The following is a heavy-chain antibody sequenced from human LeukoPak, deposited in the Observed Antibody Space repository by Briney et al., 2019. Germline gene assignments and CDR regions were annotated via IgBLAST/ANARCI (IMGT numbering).Heavy chain of an antibody. D-gene: IGHD6-13*01. Sequence: GASVKVSCKASGYTFTSYGISWVGQAPGQGLEWMGWISAYNGNTNYAQKLQGRVIMTTDTSTSTAYMELRSLRSDDTAVYYCARGGYSSSGYVENWFAPWAREPWSPSPQ. V-gene: IGHV1-18*01. CDR3: ARGGYSSSGYVENWFAP. J-gene: IGHJ5*02. CDR2: ISAYNGNT. CDR1: GYTFTSYG.